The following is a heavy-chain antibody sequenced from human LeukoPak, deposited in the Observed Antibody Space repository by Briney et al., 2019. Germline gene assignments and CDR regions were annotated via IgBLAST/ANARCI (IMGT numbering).Heavy chain of an antibody. CDR1: GGTFSSYA. CDR2: IIPIFGTA. D-gene: IGHD3-10*01. Sequence: GSSVKVSCKASGGTFSSYAISWVRQAPGQGLEWMGGIIPIFGTANYAQKFQGRVTITADKSTSTAYMELSSLRSEDTAVYYCAGAYYYGSGSYYTLGGFDYWGQGTLVTVPS. V-gene: IGHV1-69*06. CDR3: AGAYYYGSGSYYTLGGFDY. J-gene: IGHJ4*02.